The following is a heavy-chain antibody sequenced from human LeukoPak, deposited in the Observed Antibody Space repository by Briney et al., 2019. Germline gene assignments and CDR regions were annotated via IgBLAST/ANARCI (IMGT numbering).Heavy chain of an antibody. J-gene: IGHJ3*02. V-gene: IGHV4-59*01. CDR3: TRGHLVGGWFKYDAFDI. D-gene: IGHD6-19*01. CDR1: GFTFDDYA. CDR2: IYYSGST. Sequence: LRLSCAASGFTFDDYAMHWVRQPPGKGLEWVGYIYYSGSTNYNPSLKSRVTISKDSSKKQFSLKLSSVTAADTAVYYCTRGHLVGGWFKYDAFDIWGQGTMVTVSS.